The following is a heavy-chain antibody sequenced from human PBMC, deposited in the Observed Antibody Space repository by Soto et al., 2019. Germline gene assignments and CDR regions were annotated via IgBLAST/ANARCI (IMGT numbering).Heavy chain of an antibody. V-gene: IGHV4-59*01. CDR1: GDAISGSS. CDR2: MYFSGST. D-gene: IGHD6-13*01. Sequence: ETRSLTCTVSGDAISGSSCSWIRQPPGKGLEWIAYMYFSGSTNYNPSLKSRVTISVDTSKNQFSLKLSSVTAADTALYYCARGSAWYFTRAQGTVVPVSS. J-gene: IGHJ4*02. CDR3: ARGSAWYFT.